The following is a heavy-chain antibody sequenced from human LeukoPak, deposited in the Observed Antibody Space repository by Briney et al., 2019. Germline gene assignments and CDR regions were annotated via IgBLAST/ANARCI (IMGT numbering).Heavy chain of an antibody. J-gene: IGHJ4*02. D-gene: IGHD2-21*02. CDR2: IYSGGST. V-gene: IGHV3-53*01. CDR1: GFTVSSNY. Sequence: GGSLGLSCAASGFTVSSNYISWVRQAPGKGLEWVSVIYSGGSTYYADSVKGRFTISRDNSKNTLYLQMNSLRVEDTAVYYCARGVVVTLGTYYFDYWGQGTLVTVSS. CDR3: ARGVVVTLGTYYFDY.